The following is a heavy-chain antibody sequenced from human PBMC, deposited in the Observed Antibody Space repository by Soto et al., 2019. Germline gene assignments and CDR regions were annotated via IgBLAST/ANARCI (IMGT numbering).Heavy chain of an antibody. V-gene: IGHV4-4*07. CDR2: IYSSGST. Sequence: ETLSLTCTVSCGSISTYYWNWIRQPSGKGLEWIGRIYSSGSTNYNPSLKSRVTMSVDTSKNQFSLKLSSVTAADTAVYYCASVYGSSGCYFYFGHWAPGPPVTVSS. CDR3: ASVYGSSGCYFYFGH. CDR1: CGSISTYY. J-gene: IGHJ4*02. D-gene: IGHD3-22*01.